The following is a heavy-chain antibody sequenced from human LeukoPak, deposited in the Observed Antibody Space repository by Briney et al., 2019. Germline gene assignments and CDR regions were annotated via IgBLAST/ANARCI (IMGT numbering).Heavy chain of an antibody. V-gene: IGHV3-23*01. CDR3: AGYGGYYAYYFGMDV. J-gene: IGHJ6*02. D-gene: IGHD5-12*01. CDR1: GFTFSSYA. CDR2: VSGSAGST. Sequence: GGSLRLSCAASGFTFSSYAMSWVRQAPGKGLEWVSAVSGSAGSTYYADSVKGRFTISRDNSKNTLYLQMNSLRAEDTAVYYCAGYGGYYAYYFGMDVWGQGTTVNVSS.